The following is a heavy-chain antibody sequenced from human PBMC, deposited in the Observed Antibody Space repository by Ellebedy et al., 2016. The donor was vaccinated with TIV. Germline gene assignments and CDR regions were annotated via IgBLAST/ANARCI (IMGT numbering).Heavy chain of an antibody. V-gene: IGHV1-46*01. Sequence: AASVKVSCKASGYTFTNYYMNWVRQAPGQGLEWMGVIDPSGGSTDYAQKFQGRVTMTRDTSTSTVYMELSSLRSDDTAVYYCARDRIVGSSSPYYNDMDVWGQGTTVTVSS. CDR1: GYTFTNYY. D-gene: IGHD1-26*01. J-gene: IGHJ6*02. CDR2: IDPSGGST. CDR3: ARDRIVGSSSPYYNDMDV.